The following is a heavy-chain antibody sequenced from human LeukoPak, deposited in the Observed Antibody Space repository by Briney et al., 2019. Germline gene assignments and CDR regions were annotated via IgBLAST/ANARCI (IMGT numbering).Heavy chain of an antibody. CDR2: IGTAGDT. CDR1: GFTFSSYD. D-gene: IGHD6-19*01. CDR3: ASASGRSIAVTGMDV. J-gene: IGHJ6*02. V-gene: IGHV3-13*04. Sequence: PGGSLRLSCAASGFTFSSYDMHWVRQATGKGLEWVSAIGTAGDTYYPGSVKGRFTISRENAKNSLYLRMNSLRAGDTAVYYCASASGRSIAVTGMDVWGQGTTVTVSS.